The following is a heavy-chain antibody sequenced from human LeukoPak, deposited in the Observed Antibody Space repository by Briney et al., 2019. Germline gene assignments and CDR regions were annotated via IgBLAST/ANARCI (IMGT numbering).Heavy chain of an antibody. CDR2: ISWDGGST. CDR3: XXXXXXXXXXXXXDY. CDR1: GFTFXDYT. J-gene: IGHJ4*02. Sequence: GFTFXDYTMHWVRQSPGKRLEWVSLISWDGGSTYYADSVKGRFTISRDNSKKSLYLQMNSLRAEDMALYYCXXXXXXXXXXXXXDYWGQXTXVTVSS. V-gene: IGHV3-43*01.